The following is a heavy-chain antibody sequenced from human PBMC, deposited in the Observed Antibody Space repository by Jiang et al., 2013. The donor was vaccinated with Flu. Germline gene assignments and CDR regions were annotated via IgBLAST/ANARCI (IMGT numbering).Heavy chain of an antibody. CDR1: GFTFSSYA. CDR3: AKDPADIVVVPAAPDI. Sequence: SGFTFSSYAMSWVRQAPGKGLEWVSAISGSGGSTYYADSVKGRFTISRDNSKNTLYLQMNSLRAEDTAVYYCAKDPADIVVVPAAPDIWGQGTMVTVSS. J-gene: IGHJ3*02. D-gene: IGHD2-2*01. V-gene: IGHV3-23*01. CDR2: ISGSGGST.